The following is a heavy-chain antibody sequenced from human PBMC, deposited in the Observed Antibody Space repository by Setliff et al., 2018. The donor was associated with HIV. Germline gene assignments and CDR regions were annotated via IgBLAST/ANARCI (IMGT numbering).Heavy chain of an antibody. CDR3: AGDVLDLVISVYGF. D-gene: IGHD3-22*01. V-gene: IGHV4-38-2*02. CDR1: GFSISSRYY. CDR2: IYHTGSS. Sequence: SETLSLTCDVSGFSISSRYYWGWIRQSPGKGLEWIGNIYHTGSSYYNPSLNDRATISLDTSKNQFSLKLNSATAADTAVYYCAGDVLDLVISVYGFWGQGIPVTVSS. J-gene: IGHJ4*02.